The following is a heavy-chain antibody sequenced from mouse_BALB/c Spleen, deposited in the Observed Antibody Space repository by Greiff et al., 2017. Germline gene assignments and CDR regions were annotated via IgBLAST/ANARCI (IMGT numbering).Heavy chain of an antibody. J-gene: IGHJ3*01. CDR1: GYTFTSYW. V-gene: IGHV1S127*01. Sequence: QVQLQQPGAELVKPGASVKMSCKASGYTFTSYWMHWVKQRPGQGLEWIGVIDPSDSYTSYNQKFKGKATLTVDTSSSTAYMQLSSLTSEDSAVYYCTRPDYYGSSSWFAYWGQGTLVTVSA. CDR3: TRPDYYGSSSWFAY. CDR2: IDPSDSYT. D-gene: IGHD1-1*01.